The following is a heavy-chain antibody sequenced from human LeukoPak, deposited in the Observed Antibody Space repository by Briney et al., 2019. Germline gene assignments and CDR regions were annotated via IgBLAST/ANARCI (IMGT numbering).Heavy chain of an antibody. CDR3: ARDLELERRKNPRPFDP. CDR2: ISAYNGNT. J-gene: IGHJ5*02. CDR1: GYTFTSYG. V-gene: IGHV1-18*01. Sequence: GASVKVSCKASGYTFTSYGISWVRQAPGQGLEWMGWISAYNGNTNYAQKLQGRVTMTTDTSTSTAYMELRSLRSDDTAVYYCARDLELERRKNPRPFDPWGQGTLVTVSS. D-gene: IGHD1-1*01.